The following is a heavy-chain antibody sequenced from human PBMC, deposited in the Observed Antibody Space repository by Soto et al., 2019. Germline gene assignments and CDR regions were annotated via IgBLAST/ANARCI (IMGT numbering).Heavy chain of an antibody. CDR1: GFTFSSSS. CDR3: ATSPHYYDSSGYYPDY. CDR2: ISSSSSYI. J-gene: IGHJ4*02. D-gene: IGHD3-22*01. V-gene: IGHV3-21*01. Sequence: GGSLRLSCAASGFTFSSSSMNWDRQAPGKGLEWVSSISSSSSYIYYADSVKGRFTISRDNAKNSLYLQMNSLRAEDTAVYYCATSPHYYDSSGYYPDYWGQGTLVTVSS.